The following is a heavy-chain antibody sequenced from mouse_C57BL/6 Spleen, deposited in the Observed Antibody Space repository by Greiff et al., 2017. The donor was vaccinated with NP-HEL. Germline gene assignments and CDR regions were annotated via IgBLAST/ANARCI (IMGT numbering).Heavy chain of an antibody. CDR1: GYTFTDYY. CDR3: ARHYGSSYEFAY. Sequence: VQLQESGPELVKPGASVKISCKASGYTFTDYYINWVKQRPGQGLEGIGWIYPGSGNTKYNEKFKGKATLTVDTSSSTAYMQLSSLTSEDSAVYFCARHYGSSYEFAYWGQGTLVTVSA. J-gene: IGHJ3*01. CDR2: IYPGSGNT. D-gene: IGHD1-1*01. V-gene: IGHV1-84*01.